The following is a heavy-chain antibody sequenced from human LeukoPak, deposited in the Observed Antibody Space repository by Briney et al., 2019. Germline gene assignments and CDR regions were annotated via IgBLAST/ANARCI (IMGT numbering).Heavy chain of an antibody. CDR3: ASGDSSGHLRSPTESY. D-gene: IGHD3-22*01. CDR1: GYRYTTYW. V-gene: IGHV5-51*01. CDR2: IYPIDSDT. Sequence: GESLQISCEGSGYRYTTYWIGWVRQMPGKGLEWMGSIYPIDSDTRYSPSFQGQVSISADKSINTAYLQWSSLRASDSAMYYCASGDSSGHLRSPTESYLGQATLVTVSS. J-gene: IGHJ4*02.